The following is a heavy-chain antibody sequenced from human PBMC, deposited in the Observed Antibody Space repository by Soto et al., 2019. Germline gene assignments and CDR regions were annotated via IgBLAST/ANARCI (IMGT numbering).Heavy chain of an antibody. D-gene: IGHD6-6*01. CDR2: ISGSGGST. Sequence: GGSLRLSCAASGFTFSSYAMSWVRQAPGKGLEWVSAISGSGGSTYYADSVKGRFTISRDNSKNTLDLQMNSLRAEDTAVYYCAKDRHPTARPTDAFDIWGQGRMVTVSS. CDR1: GFTFSSYA. CDR3: AKDRHPTARPTDAFDI. V-gene: IGHV3-23*01. J-gene: IGHJ3*02.